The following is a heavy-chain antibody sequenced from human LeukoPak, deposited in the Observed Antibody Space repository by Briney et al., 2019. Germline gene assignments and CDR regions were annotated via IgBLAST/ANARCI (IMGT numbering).Heavy chain of an antibody. CDR1: GDSISSSTYY. V-gene: IGHV4-39*01. CDR2: IYYSGST. J-gene: IGHJ4*02. Sequence: SETLSLTCTVSGDSISSSTYYWGWIRQPPGKGLEWIGHIYYSGSTYYNPSLKSRVTISIDTSKNQFSLKLRSVTAADTAVYHCARQIRYDYVWGSYRIDYFDHWGQGTLVTVSS. CDR3: ARQIRYDYVWGSYRIDYFDH. D-gene: IGHD3-16*02.